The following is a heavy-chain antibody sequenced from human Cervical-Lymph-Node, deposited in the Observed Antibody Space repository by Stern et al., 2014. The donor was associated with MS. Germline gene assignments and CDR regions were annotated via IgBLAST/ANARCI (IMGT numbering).Heavy chain of an antibody. Sequence: QLQLQESGPGLVKPSQTLSLTYTVSGGSISSGGYYWNWIRQHPERGLEWIGYIYYTGSPYYNPSLKSRVTISVDTSANRFSLSLSSVTAADTAVYYCARDVALGYYDTSGYFAFDIWGPGTLVTVSS. CDR2: IYYTGSP. CDR3: ARDVALGYYDTSGYFAFDI. V-gene: IGHV4-31*03. D-gene: IGHD3-22*01. CDR1: GGSISSGGYY. J-gene: IGHJ3*02.